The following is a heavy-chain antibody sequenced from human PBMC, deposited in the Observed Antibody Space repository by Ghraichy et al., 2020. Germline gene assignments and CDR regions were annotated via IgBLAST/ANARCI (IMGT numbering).Heavy chain of an antibody. Sequence: GGSLRLSCAASGITFSVYAMNWVRQAPGKGLEWVSLIGGLDNNTYYADSVKGRFTISRDNSKNTLYLQMNSLRAEDTAVYYCAKVIRPDSPSIFDSWGQGTLVTVSS. CDR3: AKVIRPDSPSIFDS. J-gene: IGHJ4*02. CDR2: IGGLDNNT. D-gene: IGHD2/OR15-2a*01. V-gene: IGHV3-23*01. CDR1: GITFSVYA.